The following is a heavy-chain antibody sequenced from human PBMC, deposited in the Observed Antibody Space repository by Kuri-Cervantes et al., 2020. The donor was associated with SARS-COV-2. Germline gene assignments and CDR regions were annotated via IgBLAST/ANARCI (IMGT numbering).Heavy chain of an antibody. CDR1: GFTFSSYG. CDR3: AKDIRSSGWSIDY. V-gene: IGHV3-30*18. CDR2: ISYDGSNK. Sequence: GGSLRLSCAASGFTFSSYGMHWVRQAPGKGLEWVAVISYDGSNKYYADSVKGRFTISRDNSKNTLYLQMNSLRAEDTALYYCAKDIRSSGWSIDYWGQGTLVTVSS. J-gene: IGHJ4*02. D-gene: IGHD6-19*01.